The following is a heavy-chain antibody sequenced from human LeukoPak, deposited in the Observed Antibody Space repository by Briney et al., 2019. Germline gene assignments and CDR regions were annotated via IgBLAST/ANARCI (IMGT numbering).Heavy chain of an antibody. Sequence: PWETLSLTCTASGDSITSSSYFWGWIRQPPGKELESIGSIYYSGTTYYNPSLNSLVPISVDTSKSHFSLKVKSLTATGTAVYYVARQTWRGKYSNNRIRVPDNWFAPWGQGTLVSVSS. CDR1: GDSITSSSYF. CDR3: ARQTWRGKYSNNRIRVPDNWFAP. V-gene: IGHV4-39*01. D-gene: IGHD1-14*01. CDR2: IYYSGTT. J-gene: IGHJ5*02.